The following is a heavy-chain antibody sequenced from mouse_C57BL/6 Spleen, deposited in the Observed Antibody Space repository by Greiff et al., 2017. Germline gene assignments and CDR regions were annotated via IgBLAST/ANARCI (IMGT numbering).Heavy chain of an antibody. CDR2: IHPNSGST. Sequence: QVQLQQPGAELVKPGASVKLSCKASGYTFTSYWMHWVKQRPGQGLEWIGMIHPNSGSTNYNEKVKSKATLTVDKSSSTAYMQLSSLTSEDSAVYCCAVYYDYAFDYWGQGTTLTVSS. D-gene: IGHD2-4*01. V-gene: IGHV1-64*01. CDR1: GYTFTSYW. J-gene: IGHJ2*01. CDR3: AVYYDYAFDY.